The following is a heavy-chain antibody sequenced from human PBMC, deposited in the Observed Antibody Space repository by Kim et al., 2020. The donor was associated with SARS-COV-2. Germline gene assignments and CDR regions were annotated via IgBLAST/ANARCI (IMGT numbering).Heavy chain of an antibody. D-gene: IGHD1-1*01. Sequence: SETLSLTCTVSGGSISSSSYYWGWIRQPPGKGLEWIGSIYYSGSTYYNPSLKSRVTISVDTSKNQFSLKLSSVTAADTAVYYCARHRRPGTSTNSDAFDIWGQGTMVTVSS. CDR2: IYYSGST. CDR1: GGSISSSSYY. CDR3: ARHRRPGTSTNSDAFDI. V-gene: IGHV4-39*01. J-gene: IGHJ3*02.